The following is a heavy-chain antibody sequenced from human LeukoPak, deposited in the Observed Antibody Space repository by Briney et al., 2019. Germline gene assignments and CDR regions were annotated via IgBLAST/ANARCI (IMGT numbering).Heavy chain of an antibody. CDR1: GGSISSGSYY. CDR2: IYYSGST. CDR3: AAEEGDYVDY. J-gene: IGHJ4*02. V-gene: IGHV4-61*01. Sequence: PSETLSLTCTVTGGSISSGSYYWSWIRQPPGKGLEWIGYIYYSGSTNYNPSLKSRVTISVDTSKNQFSLKLSSVTAADTAVYYCAAEEGDYVDYWGQGTLVTVSS.